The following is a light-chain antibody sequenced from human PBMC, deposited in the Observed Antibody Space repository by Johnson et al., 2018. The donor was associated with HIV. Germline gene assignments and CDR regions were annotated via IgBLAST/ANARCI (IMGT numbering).Light chain of an antibody. V-gene: IGLV1-51*01. CDR2: DNN. CDR3: GTWDSNLSVYV. J-gene: IGLJ1*01. CDR1: SSNIGNNY. Sequence: QSVLTQPPSVSAAPGQRVTISCSGSSSNIGNNYVSWYQHLPGTAPKLLIYDNNKRPSGIPDRFSGSKSGTSATLGITGLQTGDEADYYCGTWDSNLSVYVFGTGPKVSVL.